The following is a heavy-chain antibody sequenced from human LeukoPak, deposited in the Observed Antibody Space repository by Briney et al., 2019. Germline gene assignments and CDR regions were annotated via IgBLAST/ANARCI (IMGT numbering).Heavy chain of an antibody. J-gene: IGHJ4*02. V-gene: IGHV3-74*01. CDR1: VFTFTKYW. Sequence: GGSLRLSCAASVFTFTKYWMHWVRQVPRKGLIWVSRINNEGNDTNYADSVKGRFTISRDNAKNTLYLQMNSLRAEDTAVYYCARGIYGNFDYWGQGSLVTVSS. CDR3: ARGIYGNFDY. D-gene: IGHD3-10*01. CDR2: INNEGNDT.